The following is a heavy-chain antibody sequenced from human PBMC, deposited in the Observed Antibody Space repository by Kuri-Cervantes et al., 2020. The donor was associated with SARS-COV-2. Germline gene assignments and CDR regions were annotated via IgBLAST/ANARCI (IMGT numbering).Heavy chain of an antibody. Sequence: GGSLRLSCEASGFTFSSSAIHWVRQASGKGLEWVGPIRSKANNFATAYAAPVKGRFTISRDDSKNTTYLQMNSLKAEDTAVYYCTTLLNWFDPWGQEILVTVSS. V-gene: IGHV3-73*01. CDR1: GFTFSSSA. CDR2: IRSKANNFAT. J-gene: IGHJ5*02. D-gene: IGHD1-26*01. CDR3: TTLLNWFDP.